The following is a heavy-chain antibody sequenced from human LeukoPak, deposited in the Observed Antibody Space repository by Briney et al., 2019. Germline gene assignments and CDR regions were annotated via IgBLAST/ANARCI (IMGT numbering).Heavy chain of an antibody. Sequence: PGGSLRLSCAASGFTFDDYAMHWVRQAPGKGLEWVSGISWNSGSIGYADSVKGRFTISRDNAKNSLYLQMNSLRAEDTASYYCAKDVISSLAYWGQGTLVTVSS. J-gene: IGHJ4*02. CDR3: AKDVISSLAY. D-gene: IGHD6-13*01. CDR2: ISWNSGSI. CDR1: GFTFDDYA. V-gene: IGHV3-9*01.